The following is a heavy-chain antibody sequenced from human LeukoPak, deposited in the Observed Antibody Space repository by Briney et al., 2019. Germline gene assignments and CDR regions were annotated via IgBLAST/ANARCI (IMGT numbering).Heavy chain of an antibody. CDR2: INPTGGST. D-gene: IGHD5-12*01. J-gene: IGHJ6*03. Sequence: ASVKVSCKASGYTFTNYNINWVRQAPGEGLEWMGIINPTGGSTSYAQKFQGRVTMTRDTSTSTAYMELSSLRSEDTAVYYCAIGQRGGYSGYDELYYYMDVWGKGTTVTVSS. CDR3: AIGQRGGYSGYDELYYYMDV. V-gene: IGHV1-46*01. CDR1: GYTFTNYN.